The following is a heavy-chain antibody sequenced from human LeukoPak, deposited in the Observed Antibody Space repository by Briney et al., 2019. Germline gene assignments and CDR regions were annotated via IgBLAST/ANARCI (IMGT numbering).Heavy chain of an antibody. D-gene: IGHD3-9*01. V-gene: IGHV3-48*03. CDR3: ARDNGDDIWDA. CDR1: GFTFSSHD. Sequence: PGGSLRLYCAASGFTFSSHDMNWFPQAPGKGVEGISHINDSGSIYYADSVKGRFTISRDNARNSLHMLMNRLRAEDTAVYSWARDNGDDIWDACGEGTLVTVSA. J-gene: IGHJ5*02. CDR2: INDSGSI.